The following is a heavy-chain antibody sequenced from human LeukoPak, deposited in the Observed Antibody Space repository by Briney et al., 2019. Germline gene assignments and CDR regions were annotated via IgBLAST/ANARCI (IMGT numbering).Heavy chain of an antibody. D-gene: IGHD2-21*02. J-gene: IGHJ3*02. V-gene: IGHV4-39*01. CDR2: IYYSGST. CDR3: ARRGVVVVTAHPDAFEI. CDR1: GGSISSSSYY. Sequence: SETLSLTCTVSGGSISSSSYYWGWIRQPPGKGLEWIGRIYYSGSTYYHPSLKSRVTISVDTSKNQFSLKLSSVTAADTAVYYCARRGVVVVTAHPDAFEIWGQGTMVTVSS.